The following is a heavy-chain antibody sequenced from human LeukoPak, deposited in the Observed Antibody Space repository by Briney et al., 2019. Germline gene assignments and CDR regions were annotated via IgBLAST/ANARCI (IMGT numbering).Heavy chain of an antibody. J-gene: IGHJ6*02. V-gene: IGHV4-59*08. Sequence: SETLSLTCTVSGGSISSYYWSWIRQPPGKGLEWIGYIYYSGSTNYNPSLKSRVTISVDTSKNQFSLKLSSVTAADTAVYYCVRLGAVTTYYYGMDVWGQGTTATVSS. D-gene: IGHD4-4*01. CDR3: VRLGAVTTYYYGMDV. CDR2: IYYSGST. CDR1: GGSISSYY.